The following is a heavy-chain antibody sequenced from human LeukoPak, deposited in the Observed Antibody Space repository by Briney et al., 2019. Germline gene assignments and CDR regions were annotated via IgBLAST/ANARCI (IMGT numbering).Heavy chain of an antibody. CDR1: GGSISSGGYC. D-gene: IGHD3-10*01. Sequence: SETLSLTCTVSGGSISSGGYCWSWIRQHPGKGLEWIGYIYYSGSTYYNPSLKSRVTISVDTSKNQFSLKLSSVTAADTAVYYCASRHTMVRGGLSWGQGTLVTVSS. CDR3: ASRHTMVRGGLS. CDR2: IYYSGST. J-gene: IGHJ5*02. V-gene: IGHV4-31*03.